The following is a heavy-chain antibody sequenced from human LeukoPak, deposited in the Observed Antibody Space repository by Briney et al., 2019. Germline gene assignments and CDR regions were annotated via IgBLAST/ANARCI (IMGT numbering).Heavy chain of an antibody. J-gene: IGHJ4*02. D-gene: IGHD2-21*01. Sequence: ASVKVSCKASGYTFTSYDINWVRQATGQGLEWMGWMNPNSGNTGYAQKFQGRVTITRNTSISTAYMELSSLRSEDTAVYYCASGYCCGDCYKNPNFDYWGQGTLVTVSS. V-gene: IGHV1-8*03. CDR2: MNPNSGNT. CDR3: ASGYCCGDCYKNPNFDY. CDR1: GYTFTSYD.